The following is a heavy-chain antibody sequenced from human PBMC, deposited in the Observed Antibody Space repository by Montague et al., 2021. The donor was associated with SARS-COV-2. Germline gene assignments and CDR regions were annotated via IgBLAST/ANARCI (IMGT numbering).Heavy chain of an antibody. CDR2: IYYYGSV. CDR3: ARQITMVREPFDS. Sequence: SETLSLTCTVAGDSVSRSYWNWIRQSPGKGLEWIGNIYYYGSVNYNPSLKSRLSISLDTSKNQLSPTLTSVTAADTATYYCARQITMVREPFDSWSQGTLVLVSS. CDR1: GDSVSRSY. V-gene: IGHV4-59*08. D-gene: IGHD3-10*01. J-gene: IGHJ4*02.